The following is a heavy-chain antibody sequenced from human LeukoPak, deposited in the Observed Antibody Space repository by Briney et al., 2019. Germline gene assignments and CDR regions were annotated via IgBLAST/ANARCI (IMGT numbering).Heavy chain of an antibody. CDR1: GYTFTTYY. V-gene: IGHV1-46*01. Sequence: RASVKVSCKASGYTFTTYYMHWVRQAPGQELEWMAMINPSGGSTTYAQQFQGRLTMTRDTSTSTVYMELSSLRSEETAVYYCASSCSSTNCYGRSDYWGQGTLVTVSS. CDR2: INPSGGST. J-gene: IGHJ4*02. D-gene: IGHD2-2*01. CDR3: ASSCSSTNCYGRSDY.